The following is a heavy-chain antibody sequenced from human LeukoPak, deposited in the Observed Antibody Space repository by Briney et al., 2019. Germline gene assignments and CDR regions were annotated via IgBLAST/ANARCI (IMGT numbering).Heavy chain of an antibody. CDR2: ISTNKGNA. CDR1: GYTFTKSG. CDR3: ASRIDYDGQYPYFNY. V-gene: IGHV1-18*01. J-gene: IGHJ4*02. Sequence: ASVKVSCKASGYTFTKSGISWVRQAPGQGPEWMGWISTNKGNANYAHKFQGRVTLTTETSTSTAYMELRCLTSDDTAIYYCASRIDYDGQYPYFNYWGQGTLVTVSS. D-gene: IGHD4-23*01.